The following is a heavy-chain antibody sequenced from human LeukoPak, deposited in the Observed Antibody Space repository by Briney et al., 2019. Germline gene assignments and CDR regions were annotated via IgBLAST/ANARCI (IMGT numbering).Heavy chain of an antibody. CDR3: AGRNDILTGYVFDF. CDR1: GGSVSSSIYY. V-gene: IGHV4-39*01. CDR2: IYYSGST. Sequence: SETLSLTCTVSGGSVSSSIYYWGWIRQPPGKGLEWIGSIYYSGSTSYNPSLKSRVTISVDTSKNQFSLKLTSVTAADTAVYCCAGRNDILTGYVFDFWGQGTLVTVSS. D-gene: IGHD3-9*01. J-gene: IGHJ4*02.